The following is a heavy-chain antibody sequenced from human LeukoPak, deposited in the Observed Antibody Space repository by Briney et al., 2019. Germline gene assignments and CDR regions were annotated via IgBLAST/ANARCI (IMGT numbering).Heavy chain of an antibody. CDR3: ARVDTVMAYYFDH. CDR1: GFTVSTNC. D-gene: IGHD5-18*01. CDR2: IYSGGTT. V-gene: IGHV3-53*04. Sequence: PGGSLRLSCSAAGFTVSTNCMTLVRQAPGKGLEWVSTIYSGGTTYYADSVMGRFTISRHNSRNTLYLQMNSLRAEDTAVYYCARVDTVMAYYFDHWGQGTLVTVSS. J-gene: IGHJ4*02.